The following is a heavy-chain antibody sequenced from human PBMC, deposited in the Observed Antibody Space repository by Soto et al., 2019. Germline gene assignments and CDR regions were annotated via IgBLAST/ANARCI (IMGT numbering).Heavy chain of an antibody. D-gene: IGHD1-1*01. V-gene: IGHV3-15*07. J-gene: IGHJ4*02. CDR1: GFTFSNAW. Sequence: GGSLRLSCAASGFTFSNAWMNWVRQAPGKGLEWVGRIKSKTDGGTTDYAAPVKGRCTISRDDSKNTLYLQMNSLKTEDTAVYYCTTEPTNHRAADYWGQGTLVTVSS. CDR3: TTEPTNHRAADY. CDR2: IKSKTDGGTT.